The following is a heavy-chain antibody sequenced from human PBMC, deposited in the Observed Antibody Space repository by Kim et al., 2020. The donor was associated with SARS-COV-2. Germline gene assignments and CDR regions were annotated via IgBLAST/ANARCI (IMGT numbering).Heavy chain of an antibody. D-gene: IGHD3-10*02. J-gene: IGHJ4*02. CDR1: GFTFSSHA. CDR3: AKWHVLPSDH. V-gene: IGHV3-23*01. CDR2: ISYDSDDT. Sequence: GGSLRLSCAASGFTFSSHAMSWVRQAPTKGLEWVSVISYDSDDTYYADSVKGRFTISRDNSKNTLYLQMNSLRAEDTAVYYCAKWHVLPSDHWGQGTLVTVSA.